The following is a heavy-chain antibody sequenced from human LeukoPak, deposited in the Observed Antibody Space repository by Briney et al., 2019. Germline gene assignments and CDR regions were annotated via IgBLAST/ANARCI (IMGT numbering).Heavy chain of an antibody. Sequence: ASVKVSCKASGYTFTSYGISWVRQAPGQGLEWMGWISAYNGNTNYAQKLQGRVTMTTDTSTSTAYMELSRLRSDDTAVYYCARVPSGRGYSGYEFDYWGQGTLVTVSS. J-gene: IGHJ4*02. D-gene: IGHD5-12*01. CDR3: ARVPSGRGYSGYEFDY. V-gene: IGHV1-18*01. CDR2: ISAYNGNT. CDR1: GYTFTSYG.